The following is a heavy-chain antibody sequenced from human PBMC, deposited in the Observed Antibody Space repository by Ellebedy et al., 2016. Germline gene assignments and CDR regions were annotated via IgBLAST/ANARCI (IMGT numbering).Heavy chain of an antibody. CDR3: AKFMQADGSGSLAFDP. J-gene: IGHJ5*02. D-gene: IGHD3-10*01. CDR1: GFTFSSCG. CDR2: ISYDGSNK. V-gene: IGHV3-30*18. Sequence: GESLKISXAASGFTFSSCGMHWVRQAPGKGLEWVAVISYDGSNKYYADSVKGRFTISRDNSKNTLYLQMNSLRAEDTAVYYCAKFMQADGSGSLAFDPWGQGTLVTVSS.